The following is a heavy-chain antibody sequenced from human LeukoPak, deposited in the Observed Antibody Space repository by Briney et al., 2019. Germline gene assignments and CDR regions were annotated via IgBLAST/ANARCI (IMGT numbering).Heavy chain of an antibody. D-gene: IGHD6-13*01. CDR3: ARASSSWYQDWYFDL. J-gene: IGHJ2*01. CDR1: GGSISSYD. Sequence: SETLSLTCTVSGGSISSYDWSWIRQPAGKRLEWIGRIYSRGSTYYNPSLKSRVIMSVDTSKNQFSLKLSDVTAADTAVYYCARASSSWYQDWYFDLWGRGTLVTVSS. CDR2: IYSRGST. V-gene: IGHV4-4*07.